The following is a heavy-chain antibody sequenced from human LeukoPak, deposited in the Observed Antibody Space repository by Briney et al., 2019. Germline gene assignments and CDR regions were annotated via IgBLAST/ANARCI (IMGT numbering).Heavy chain of an antibody. CDR1: GGAISSSSYY. D-gene: IGHD3-10*01. J-gene: IGHJ5*02. CDR2: IYYSETT. Sequence: SETLSLTCTVSGGAISSSSYYWGWIRQPPGKGLEWIGSIYYSETTYYNPSLKSRVTISVDTSKNQFSLRLSSVTAADTAVYYCARQRYYGSGSYSLNWFDPWGQGTLVTVSS. CDR3: ARQRYYGSGSYSLNWFDP. V-gene: IGHV4-39*01.